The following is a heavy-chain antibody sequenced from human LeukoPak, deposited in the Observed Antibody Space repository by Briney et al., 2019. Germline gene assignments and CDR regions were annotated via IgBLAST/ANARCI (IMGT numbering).Heavy chain of an antibody. J-gene: IGHJ6*03. D-gene: IGHD3-3*01. Sequence: ASVKVSCKASGYTFTGYYMHWVRQAPGQGLEWMGWMNPNGGNTGYAQKFQGRVTMTRNTSISTAYMELSSLRSEDTAVYYCARGRFLEWLLLDYYYYYMDVWGKGTTVTVSS. CDR2: MNPNGGNT. CDR3: ARGRFLEWLLLDYYYYYMDV. V-gene: IGHV1-8*02. CDR1: GYTFTGYY.